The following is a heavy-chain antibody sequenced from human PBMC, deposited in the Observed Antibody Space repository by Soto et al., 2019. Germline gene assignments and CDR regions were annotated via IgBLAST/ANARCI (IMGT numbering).Heavy chain of an antibody. D-gene: IGHD6-19*01. Sequence: QVQLVQSGAEVKKPGSSVKVSCKASGGTFSSHTISWVRQAPGQGLEWMGRIVPIFRMANYAQKFQGRVTIAADKSTTTAYMELSSLRSEDTAMYYCASSVAGTPYYFDYWGQGTLVTVSS. J-gene: IGHJ4*02. CDR3: ASSVAGTPYYFDY. V-gene: IGHV1-69*02. CDR1: GGTFSSHT. CDR2: IVPIFRMA.